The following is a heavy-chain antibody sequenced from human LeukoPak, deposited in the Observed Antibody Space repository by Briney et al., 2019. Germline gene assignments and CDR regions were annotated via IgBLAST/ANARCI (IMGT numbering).Heavy chain of an antibody. Sequence: SVKVSCKASGGTFSSYAISWVRQAPGQGLEWMGRIIPIFGTANYAQKFQGRVTITTDESTSTAYMELSSLRSEDTAVYYCARGRREYYYDSSGYYYPHWGQGTLVTVGS. CDR1: GGTFSSYA. J-gene: IGHJ4*02. D-gene: IGHD3-22*01. CDR2: IIPIFGTA. V-gene: IGHV1-69*05. CDR3: ARGRREYYYDSSGYYYPH.